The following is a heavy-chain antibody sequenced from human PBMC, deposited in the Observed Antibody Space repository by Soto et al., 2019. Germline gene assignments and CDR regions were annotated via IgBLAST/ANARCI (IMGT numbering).Heavy chain of an antibody. CDR1: GGSISSNDW. V-gene: IGHV4-4*02. Sequence: QVQLQESGPGLVKPSGTLSLTCAVSGGSISSNDWWSWVRQPPGKGLQWIGEIYHTGSVNYNPSLKIRVTISVDSSKNQFSLNLNSVTAADTAVYYCSRSGFREHNDYYFGLDVWGQGTTVTISS. CDR2: IYHTGSV. CDR3: SRSGFREHNDYYFGLDV. J-gene: IGHJ6*02. D-gene: IGHD3-10*01.